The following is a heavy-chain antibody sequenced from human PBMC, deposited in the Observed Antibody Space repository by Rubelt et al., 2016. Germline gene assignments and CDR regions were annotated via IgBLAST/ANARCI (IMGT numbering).Heavy chain of an antibody. Sequence: EVQLVESGGGLVKPGGSLRLSCAASGFTFDDYAMHWVRQAPGKGLEWVSGISGSGGSTYYADSVKGRFTISRDNSKNTLYLQMNSLRAEDTAVYYCAKFPVLAAKAVAGPPRWGQGTLVTVSS. CDR3: AKFPVLAAKAVAGPPR. J-gene: IGHJ4*02. V-gene: IGHV3-23*04. CDR1: GFTFDDYA. D-gene: IGHD6-19*01. CDR2: ISGSGGST.